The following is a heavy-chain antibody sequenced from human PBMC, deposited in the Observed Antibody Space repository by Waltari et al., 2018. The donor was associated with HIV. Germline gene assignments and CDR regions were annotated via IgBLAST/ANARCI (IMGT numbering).Heavy chain of an antibody. CDR2: LYWNNEK. CDR1: GFSLQSSGVG. CDR3: ARRASSMLTATNVFDI. Sequence: QITLKESGPALVRPTRTLTLTCTVSGFSLQSSGVGVGWIRQPPGKAPEWLALLYWNNEKRYNPSLKNRLVITKDTSKNLVVMTMTYMDPGDTATYFCARRASSMLTATNVFDIWGQGTAVTVSS. D-gene: IGHD2-8*01. V-gene: IGHV2-5*01. J-gene: IGHJ3*02.